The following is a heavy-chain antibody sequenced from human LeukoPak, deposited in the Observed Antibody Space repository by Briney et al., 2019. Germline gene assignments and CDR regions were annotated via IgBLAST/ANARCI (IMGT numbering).Heavy chain of an antibody. J-gene: IGHJ5*02. D-gene: IGHD6-19*01. V-gene: IGHV3-30-3*01. Sequence: PGGSLRLSCAASGFTFSGYPIHWVRQAPGKGLEWVAVISYDGSNKYYADSVKGRFTISRDNSKNTLYLQMNSLRAEDTAVYYCAREGSYSSGRYNWFDPWGQGTLVTVSS. CDR3: AREGSYSSGRYNWFDP. CDR2: ISYDGSNK. CDR1: GFTFSGYP.